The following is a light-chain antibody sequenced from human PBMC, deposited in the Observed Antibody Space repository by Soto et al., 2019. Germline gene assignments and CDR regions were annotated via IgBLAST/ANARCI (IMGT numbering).Light chain of an antibody. CDR1: SSNIGRNY. CDR3: AAWDDSLGGVL. V-gene: IGLV1-47*01. CDR2: RIT. Sequence: QSVLTQPPSASGTPGQRVTISCSGNSSNIGRNYVNWYQVFPGSAPKLLIYRITQRPSGVPDRVSASKSGTSASLAISGLRPEDEADYYWAAWDDSLGGVLFGGGTKLTVL. J-gene: IGLJ3*02.